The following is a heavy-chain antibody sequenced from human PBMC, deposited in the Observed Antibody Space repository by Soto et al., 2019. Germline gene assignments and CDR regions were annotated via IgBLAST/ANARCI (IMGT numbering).Heavy chain of an antibody. J-gene: IGHJ4*02. CDR3: ARRRGTFYFDY. V-gene: IGHV3-7*02. CDR1: GFTFSTYW. Sequence: PGGSLRLSCAASGFTFSTYWMTWVRQAPGKGLEWVANIKQDGSEKYYVDSVKGRFTISRDNAKNSLYLQMNSLRVEDTAVVYCARRRGTFYFDYWGQGALVTFSS. CDR2: IKQDGSEK.